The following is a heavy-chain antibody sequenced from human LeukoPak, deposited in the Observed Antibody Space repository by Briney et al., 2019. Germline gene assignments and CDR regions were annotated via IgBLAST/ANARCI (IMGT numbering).Heavy chain of an antibody. V-gene: IGHV3-21*01. Sequence: GGSLRLSCAASGFTFSSYSMNWVRQAPGKGLEWVSSISGSSSYIYYADSVKGRFTISRDNAKNSLYLQMNSLRAEDTAVYYCARDLIGSFYGSGWGQGTMVTVSS. D-gene: IGHD3-10*01. CDR3: ARDLIGSFYGSG. CDR1: GFTFSSYS. CDR2: ISGSSSYI. J-gene: IGHJ3*01.